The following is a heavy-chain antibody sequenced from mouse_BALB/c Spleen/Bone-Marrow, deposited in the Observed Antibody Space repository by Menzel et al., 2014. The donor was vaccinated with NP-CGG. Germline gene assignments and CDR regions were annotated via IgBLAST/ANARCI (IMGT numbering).Heavy chain of an antibody. CDR2: SRNKANDYTT. CDR3: ARAPETWYFDY. Sequence: EVQVVESGGGLVQPGGSLRLSCATSGFTFSDFYMEWVRQPPGKRLEWIAASRNKANDYTTEYSASVKGPFIVSRDTSQGILYLQMNALRAEDTAIYYCARAPETWYFDYWGQGTTLTVSS. CDR1: GFTFSDFY. J-gene: IGHJ2*01. V-gene: IGHV7-1*02.